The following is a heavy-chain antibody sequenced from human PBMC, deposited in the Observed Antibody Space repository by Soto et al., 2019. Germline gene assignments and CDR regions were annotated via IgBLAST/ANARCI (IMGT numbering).Heavy chain of an antibody. D-gene: IGHD2-8*01. J-gene: IGHJ4*02. CDR2: INSDGRST. Sequence: SQKTGKGLVWVSRINSDGRSTRYADSVKGRFTISRDNAKNTLYLQMNSLRGDYTAVYYCAGLYGKFAFRRQGAPVTVSS. CDR3: AGLYGKFAF. V-gene: IGHV3-74*01.